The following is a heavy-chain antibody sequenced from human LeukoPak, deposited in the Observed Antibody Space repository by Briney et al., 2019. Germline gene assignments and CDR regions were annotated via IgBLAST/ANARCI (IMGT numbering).Heavy chain of an antibody. CDR3: AKDGVPSGGNVYYYMDV. J-gene: IGHJ6*03. CDR1: GFTFDEYA. Sequence: PGGSLRLSCTASGFTFDEYAMHWVRQVPGKGLEWVSLIRWDGGASYYADSVRGRFTISRDDNRNSLYLQVNSLRVEDSAVYYCAKDGVPSGGNVYYYMDVWGKGTTVTVSS. V-gene: IGHV3-43D*04. D-gene: IGHD2-15*01. CDR2: IRWDGGAS.